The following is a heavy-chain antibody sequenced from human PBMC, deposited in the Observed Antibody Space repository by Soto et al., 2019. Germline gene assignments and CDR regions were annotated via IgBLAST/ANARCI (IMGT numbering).Heavy chain of an antibody. CDR2: IKSKTDGGTT. CDR3: TTARPLSGAVDAFDI. Sequence: GGSLRLSCAASGFTFSNAWMNWVRQAPGKGLEWVGRIKSKTDGGTTDYAAPVKGRFTISRDDSKNTLYLQMNSLKTEDTAVYYCTTARPLSGAVDAFDIWGQGTMVTVSS. D-gene: IGHD1-26*01. V-gene: IGHV3-15*07. J-gene: IGHJ3*02. CDR1: GFTFSNAW.